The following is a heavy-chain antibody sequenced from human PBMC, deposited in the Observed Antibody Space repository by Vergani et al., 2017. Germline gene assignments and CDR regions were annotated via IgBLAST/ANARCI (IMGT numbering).Heavy chain of an antibody. J-gene: IGHJ4*02. CDR2: IIPIFGTA. V-gene: IGHV1-69*01. CDR3: ARGVSGEVTATPFYDNYFDC. D-gene: IGHD2-21*02. CDR1: GGTFSSYA. Sequence: QVQLVQSGAEVKKPGSSVKVSCKASGGTFSSYAISWVRQAPGQGLEWMGGIIPIFGTANYAQKFQGRVTITADESTSTAYMELSSLRSEDTAVYYCARGVSGEVTATPFYDNYFDCWGQGTLVTVSS.